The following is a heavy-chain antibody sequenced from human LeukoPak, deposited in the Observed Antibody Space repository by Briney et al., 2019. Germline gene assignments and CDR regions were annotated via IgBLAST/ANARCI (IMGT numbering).Heavy chain of an antibody. Sequence: SETLSLTCTVSGDSITNRIYYWGWIRQPPGKGLEWIGNIYYSGSNFYSPSLKSRVTISVDTSKNQFSLKLNSLTAADTAVYYCASHVREYNYGYVHFNSLDFWGKGTSVTVSS. V-gene: IGHV4-39*07. D-gene: IGHD5-18*01. CDR3: ASHVREYNYGYVHFNSLDF. CDR1: GDSITNRIYY. J-gene: IGHJ6*04. CDR2: IYYSGSN.